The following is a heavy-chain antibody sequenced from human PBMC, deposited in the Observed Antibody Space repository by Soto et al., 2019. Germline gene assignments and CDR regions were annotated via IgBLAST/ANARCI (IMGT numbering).Heavy chain of an antibody. D-gene: IGHD5-18*01. J-gene: IGHJ4*02. V-gene: IGHV1-3*01. CDR3: ARVLGIHLRSPPHY. Sequence: ASVKVSCKASGYTFTSYAMHWVRQAPGQRLEWMGWINAGNGNTKYSQKFQGRVTITRDTSASTAYMELSSLRSEDTAVYYCARVLGIHLRSPPHYWGQGTLVTVSS. CDR2: INAGNGNT. CDR1: GYTFTSYA.